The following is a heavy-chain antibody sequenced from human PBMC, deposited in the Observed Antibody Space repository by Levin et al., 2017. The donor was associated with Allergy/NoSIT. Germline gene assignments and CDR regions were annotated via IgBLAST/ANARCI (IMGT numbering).Heavy chain of an antibody. CDR2: ISYDGSNK. CDR1: GFTFSSYG. D-gene: IGHD6-19*01. J-gene: IGHJ4*02. Sequence: PGGSLRLSCAASGFTFSSYGMHWVRQAPGKGLEWVAVISYDGSNKYYADSVKGRFTISRDNSKNTLYLQMNSLRAEDTAVYYCAKSGFDSSAFDYWGQGTLVTVSS. CDR3: AKSGFDSSAFDY. V-gene: IGHV3-30*18.